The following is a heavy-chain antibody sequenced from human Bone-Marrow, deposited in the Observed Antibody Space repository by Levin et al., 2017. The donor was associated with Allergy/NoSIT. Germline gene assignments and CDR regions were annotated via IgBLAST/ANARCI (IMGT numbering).Heavy chain of an antibody. J-gene: IGHJ5*02. CDR2: INPNSGGT. Sequence: ASVKVSCKASGYTFTGYYMHWVRQAPGQGLEWMGWINPNSGGTNYAQKFQGRVTMTRDTSISTAYMELSRLRSDDTAVYYCARDSPYEQLVFLAGSFDPWGQGTLVTVSS. CDR1: GYTFTGYY. V-gene: IGHV1-2*02. CDR3: ARDSPYEQLVFLAGSFDP. D-gene: IGHD6-6*01.